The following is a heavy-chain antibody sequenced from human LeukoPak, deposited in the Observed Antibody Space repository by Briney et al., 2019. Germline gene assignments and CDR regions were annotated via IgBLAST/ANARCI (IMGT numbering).Heavy chain of an antibody. CDR3: ARHGPNRYYYGSGSQTYFDY. V-gene: IGHV4-59*08. CDR1: GGSISSYY. D-gene: IGHD3-10*01. J-gene: IGHJ4*02. CDR2: IYYSGST. Sequence: SETLSLTCTVSGGSISSYYWSWIRQPPGKGLEWIGYIYYSGSTNYNPSLKSRVTISVDTSKNQFSLKLSSVTAADTAVYYCARHGPNRYYYGSGSQTYFDYWGQGTLVTVSS.